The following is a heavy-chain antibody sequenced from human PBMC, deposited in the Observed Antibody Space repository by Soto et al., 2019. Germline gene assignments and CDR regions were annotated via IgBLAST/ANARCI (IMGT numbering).Heavy chain of an antibody. CDR1: GYTFTGYY. J-gene: IGHJ4*02. V-gene: IGHV1-2*02. CDR3: ASGALLSWAY. Sequence: QVQLVQSGAEVKKPGASVKVSCKASGYTFTGYYMHWVRQAPGQGLEWMGWINPNRGGPNHAQKFQGGVTMTGDTSISTAYLELSRLRSDGTVVYYCASGALLSWAYWGQGTLVTVSS. CDR2: INPNRGGP. D-gene: IGHD1-26*01.